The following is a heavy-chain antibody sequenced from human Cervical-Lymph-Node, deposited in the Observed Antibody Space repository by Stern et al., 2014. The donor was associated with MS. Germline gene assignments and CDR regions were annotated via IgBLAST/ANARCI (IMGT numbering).Heavy chain of an antibody. V-gene: IGHV3-30*18. J-gene: IGHJ6*02. D-gene: IGHD2-15*01. CDR1: GFALRSYG. CDR3: AKDRLFCSGGGCYAMDV. CDR2: ISNDGNEK. Sequence: VQLVESGGGVVQPGRSLRLSCAASGFALRSYGMHWVRQAPGKGLEWAAVISNDGNEKYYADSVKGRFTISRDNSKNTLSLQMNSLKTEDTAVYYCAKDRLFCSGGGCYAMDVWGQGTTVTVSS.